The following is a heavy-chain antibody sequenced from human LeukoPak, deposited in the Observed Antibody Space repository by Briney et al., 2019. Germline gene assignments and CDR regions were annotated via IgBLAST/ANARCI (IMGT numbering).Heavy chain of an antibody. CDR3: AKGNSGIFPGTKKKIWFDS. Sequence: GGSLRLSCAVSGFTFNTYVMGWVRQAPGKGLEWVSGISVSGGSTYYANSVKGRFTISRDNYKNTLYLQMNSLRAEDTAVYYCAKGNSGIFPGTKKKIWFDSWGQGTLVTVSS. V-gene: IGHV3-23*01. D-gene: IGHD3-10*01. CDR1: GFTFNTYV. J-gene: IGHJ5*01. CDR2: ISVSGGST.